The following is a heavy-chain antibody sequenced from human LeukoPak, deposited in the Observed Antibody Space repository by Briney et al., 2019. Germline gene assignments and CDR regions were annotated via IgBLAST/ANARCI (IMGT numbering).Heavy chain of an antibody. D-gene: IGHD5-18*01. CDR3: ARGRHSYGYLDY. V-gene: IGHV4-4*07. Sequence: SETLSFTCTVSGGSISSYYWSWIRQPAGKGMEWIGRIYTSGSTNYNPSLKSRVTMSVDTSKNQFSLKLSYVTAADTAVYYCARGRHSYGYLDYWGQGTLVTVSS. CDR2: IYTSGST. CDR1: GGSISSYY. J-gene: IGHJ4*02.